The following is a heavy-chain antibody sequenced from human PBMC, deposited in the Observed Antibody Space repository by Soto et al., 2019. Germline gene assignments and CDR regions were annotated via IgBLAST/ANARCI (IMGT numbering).Heavy chain of an antibody. CDR1: GFTFINYA. CDR2: VSGGGDAT. CDR3: VRNGLGSTNRPIYWYFDL. J-gene: IGHJ2*01. V-gene: IGHV3-23*01. D-gene: IGHD2-8*01. Sequence: EVQLLESGGGLVQPGGSLRLSCEGSGFTFINYAMNWVRQAPGKGLEWVSAVSGGGDATFYADSVKGRFTISKDNSKNTVTLHISSLRVDDTAVYYCVRNGLGSTNRPIYWYFDLWGRGTLVTVSS.